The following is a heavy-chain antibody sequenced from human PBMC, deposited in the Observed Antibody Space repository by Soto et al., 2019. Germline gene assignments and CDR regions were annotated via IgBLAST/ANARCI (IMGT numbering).Heavy chain of an antibody. J-gene: IGHJ4*02. CDR1: GFLFDDHG. CDR3: ARGSNSAPFDY. V-gene: IGHV3-20*04. Sequence: GGSLRLSCAASGFLFDDHGMSWVRQAPGKGLEWVSGINWNGDSRGYADSVKGRFTISRDNAKNSLYLQMHSLRAEDTALYFCARGSNSAPFDYWGQGTLVTVSS. CDR2: INWNGDSR. D-gene: IGHD6-13*01.